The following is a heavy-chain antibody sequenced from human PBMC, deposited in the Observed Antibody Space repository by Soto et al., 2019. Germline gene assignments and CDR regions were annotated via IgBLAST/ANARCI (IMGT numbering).Heavy chain of an antibody. CDR3: ARHKLFLLGIQLWNWLDP. J-gene: IGHJ5*02. CDR1: GGSINSSSYY. D-gene: IGHD5-18*01. V-gene: IGHV4-39*01. CDR2: IYYSGST. Sequence: QLQLQESGPGLVKPSETLSLTCTVSGGSINSSSYYWGWIRQPPGKGLEWIVSIYYSGSTYYTPSLMSRFTISVDTSRNQFSLTLSSVTAADTAVYYCARHKLFLLGIQLWNWLDPWGQGTLVTVSS.